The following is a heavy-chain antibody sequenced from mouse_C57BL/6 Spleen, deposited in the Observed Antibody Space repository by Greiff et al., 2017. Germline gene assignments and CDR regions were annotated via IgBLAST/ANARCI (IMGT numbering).Heavy chain of an antibody. Sequence: QVQLQQPGAELVMPGASVKLSCKASGYTFTSYWMHWVKQRPGQGLEWIGEIDPSDSYTNYNQKFKGKSTLTVDKSSSTAYMQLSSLTSEDSAVYYCARGGYYYGSSYSYAMDYWGQGTSVTVSS. CDR1: GYTFTSYW. CDR2: IDPSDSYT. D-gene: IGHD1-1*01. CDR3: ARGGYYYGSSYSYAMDY. V-gene: IGHV1-69*01. J-gene: IGHJ4*01.